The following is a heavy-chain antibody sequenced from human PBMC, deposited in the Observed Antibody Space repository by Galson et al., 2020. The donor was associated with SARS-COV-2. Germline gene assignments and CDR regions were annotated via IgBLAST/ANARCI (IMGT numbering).Heavy chain of an antibody. CDR1: GITFSSYS. Sequence: GESLKTSCAASGITFSSYSVNWVRQAPGQGLEWVSYISSSSSTIYYADSVKGRFTISRDNAKNTLYLQIDSLRAEDAAVYYCAGDRAAYYFDYWGQGTLVTVSS. V-gene: IGHV3-48*04. CDR3: AGDRAAYYFDY. J-gene: IGHJ4*02. CDR2: ISSSSSTI.